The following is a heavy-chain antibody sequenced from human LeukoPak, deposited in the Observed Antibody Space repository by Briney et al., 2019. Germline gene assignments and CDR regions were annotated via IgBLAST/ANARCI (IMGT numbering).Heavy chain of an antibody. CDR1: GFIFSSNW. V-gene: IGHV3-7*01. J-gene: IGHJ4*02. CDR3: ARIGDYYDFWSGYYYFDK. Sequence: GGPLRLSCAASGFIFSSNWMSCVRQAPGKGLEWVANIKQDGSEEYYVDSVKGRFSISRDNAKNSLYLQMNSLRVEDTAVYYCARIGDYYDFWSGYYYFDKWGQGTLVTVSS. CDR2: IKQDGSEE. D-gene: IGHD3-3*01.